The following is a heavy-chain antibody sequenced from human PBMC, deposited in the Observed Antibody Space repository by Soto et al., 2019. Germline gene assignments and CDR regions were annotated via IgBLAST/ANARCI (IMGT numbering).Heavy chain of an antibody. J-gene: IGHJ4*02. CDR1: GYTFTSYA. D-gene: IGHD4-17*01. CDR3: ARDQTVLDY. V-gene: IGHV1-18*04. CDR2: ISAYSGNT. Sequence: QVQLVQSGAEVKKPGASVKVSCKASGYTFTSYAFNWVRQAPGQGLEWMGWISAYSGNTNYAQKFQGRVTMTTDTSTSTGYVELRSLRSDDTAVYYRARDQTVLDYWGQGTLVTVSS.